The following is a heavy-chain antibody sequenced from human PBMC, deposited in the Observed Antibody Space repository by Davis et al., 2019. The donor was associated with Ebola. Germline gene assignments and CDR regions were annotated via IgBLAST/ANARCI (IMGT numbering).Heavy chain of an antibody. CDR1: GGSISSYY. Sequence: SETLSLTCTVSGGSISSYYWSWIRQVPEKGLEWIGNIYSSGSTNYNPSLKSRVTISVDTSKNQFSLKVNSVTAADTAVYYCARSDTYYNAGRCYSYPLDSWGQGTPVTVSS. D-gene: IGHD2-15*01. J-gene: IGHJ5*01. CDR3: ARSDTYYNAGRCYSYPLDS. CDR2: IYSSGST. V-gene: IGHV4-59*01.